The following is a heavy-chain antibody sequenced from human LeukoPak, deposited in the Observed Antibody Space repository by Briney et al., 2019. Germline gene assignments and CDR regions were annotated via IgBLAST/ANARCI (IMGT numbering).Heavy chain of an antibody. CDR2: ISSSGGST. CDR1: GFTCSSYA. Sequence: GGSLRLSCAASGFTCSSYAMSWVRQAPGKGLEWVSAISSSGGSTYYADSVKGRFTISRDNSKNTLYLQMNSLRAEDTAVYYCARFRGHYYDSSGLSSGYFDYWGQGTLVTVSS. J-gene: IGHJ4*02. V-gene: IGHV3-23*01. D-gene: IGHD3-22*01. CDR3: ARFRGHYYDSSGLSSGYFDY.